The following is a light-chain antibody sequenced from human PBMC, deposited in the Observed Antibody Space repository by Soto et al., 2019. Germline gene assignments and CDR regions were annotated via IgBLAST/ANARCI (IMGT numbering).Light chain of an antibody. J-gene: IGKJ1*01. CDR2: AAS. Sequence: EIVMTQSPATLSVSPGERATLSCRASQSVSSDLAWYQQKPGQAPSLLIYAASTRATGIPARFSGSGSGTEFTLTISSLQSEDFAVYYCQQYYRSWTFGQGTKVEIK. CDR3: QQYYRSWT. V-gene: IGKV3-15*01. CDR1: QSVSSD.